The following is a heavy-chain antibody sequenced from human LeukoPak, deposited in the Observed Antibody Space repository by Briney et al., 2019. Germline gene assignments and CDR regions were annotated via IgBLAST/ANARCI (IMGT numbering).Heavy chain of an antibody. V-gene: IGHV3-74*01. Sequence: GGSLRLSCAASGFTFSSYGMHWVRQVPGKGLVWVSRINSDGSSTSYADSVKGRFTISRDNAKNTLYLQMNSLRVEDTAVYYRAGSASHNWFDPWGQGTLVTVSS. D-gene: IGHD2-2*01. CDR3: AGSASHNWFDP. CDR1: GFTFSSYG. J-gene: IGHJ5*02. CDR2: INSDGSST.